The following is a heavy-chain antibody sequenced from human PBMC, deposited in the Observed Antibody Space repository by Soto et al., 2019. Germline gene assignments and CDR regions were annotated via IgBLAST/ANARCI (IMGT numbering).Heavy chain of an antibody. D-gene: IGHD3-9*01. CDR1: GYRFSDYA. CDR2: INAGDGKT. J-gene: IGHJ4*02. Sequence: ASVKVSCKASGYRFSDYAMQWVRQAPGQRPEWMGWINAGDGKTKYSQKFQGRVTMTTDTSTSTAYMELTSLTSDDTAVYYCVRDGDYGVLTGYYLYWGQGTLVTVSS. CDR3: VRDGDYGVLTGYYLY. V-gene: IGHV1-3*01.